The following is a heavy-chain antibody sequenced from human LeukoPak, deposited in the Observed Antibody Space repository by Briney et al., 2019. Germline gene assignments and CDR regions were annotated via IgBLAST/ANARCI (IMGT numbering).Heavy chain of an antibody. J-gene: IGHJ5*01. Sequence: PGGSLTLSCVASGFTLSSNAMSWVRQAPGKGLEWVSVISGGGDSTYYADSVKGRFTISRDNSKNALYLQMNSLRGEDTAVYFCAKDVGPNWFDSWGQGILVTVSS. CDR1: GFTLSSNA. CDR3: AKDVGPNWFDS. V-gene: IGHV3-23*01. CDR2: ISGGGDST. D-gene: IGHD1-26*01.